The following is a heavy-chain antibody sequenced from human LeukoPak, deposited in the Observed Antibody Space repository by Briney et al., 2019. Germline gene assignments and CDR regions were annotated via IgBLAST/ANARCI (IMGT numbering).Heavy chain of an antibody. V-gene: IGHV3-48*03. Sequence: GGSLRLSCAASGFRFSSQEMAWVRQAPGKGLEWVSYMSKDGRTIYYADSVKGRFTISRDSTRNSLFLHLNSLRADDTAFYYCARGSFTGFDLYFDSWGQGTLVTVPS. D-gene: IGHD5-12*01. J-gene: IGHJ4*02. CDR1: GFRFSSQE. CDR3: ARGSFTGFDLYFDS. CDR2: MSKDGRTI.